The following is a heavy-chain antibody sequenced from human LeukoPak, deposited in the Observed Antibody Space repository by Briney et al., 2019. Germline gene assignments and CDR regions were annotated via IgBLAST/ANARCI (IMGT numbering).Heavy chain of an antibody. J-gene: IGHJ4*02. CDR2: ISTYNGNT. V-gene: IGHV1-18*01. CDR3: ARRGSSWQTPDY. Sequence: ASVKVSCKASGYTFTSYGISWVRQAPGQGLEWMGWISTYNGNTNYAQKLQGRVTMTTDTSTSTAYMELRRLRSDDTAVYYCARRGSSWQTPDYWGQGTLVTVSS. CDR1: GYTFTSYG. D-gene: IGHD6-13*01.